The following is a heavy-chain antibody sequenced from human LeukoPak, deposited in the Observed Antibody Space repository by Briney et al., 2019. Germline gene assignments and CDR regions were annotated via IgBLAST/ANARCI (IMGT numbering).Heavy chain of an antibody. J-gene: IGHJ4*02. CDR3: ARVLFPTAGTSFDL. CDR2: INHEGGGI. D-gene: IGHD6-13*01. CDR1: GFTFSESW. Sequence: GGSLRLSCAASGFTFSESWMSWVRQVPGQGLEWVAHINHEGGGIQYVDSVKGRFTISRDNSKNTLYLEMNSVRLEDTAVYYCARVLFPTAGTSFDLWGQGTRVTVSS. V-gene: IGHV3-7*01.